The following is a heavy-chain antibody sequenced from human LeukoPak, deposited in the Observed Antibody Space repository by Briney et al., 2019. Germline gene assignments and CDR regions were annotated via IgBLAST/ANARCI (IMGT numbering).Heavy chain of an antibody. J-gene: IGHJ4*02. CDR3: AKVATLLLVTTVIDY. CDR1: GFTFSNAW. Sequence: PGGSLRLSCAASGFTFSNAWMTWVRQAPGKGLEWVSSISGSGGSTYYTDSVKGRFTISRDHSKNTLYLQMNSLRAEDTALYFCAKVATLLLVTTVIDYWGQGTLVTVSS. D-gene: IGHD4-17*01. V-gene: IGHV3-23*01. CDR2: ISGSGGST.